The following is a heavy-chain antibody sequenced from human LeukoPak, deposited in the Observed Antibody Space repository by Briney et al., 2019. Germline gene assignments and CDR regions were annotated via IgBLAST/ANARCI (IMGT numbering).Heavy chain of an antibody. CDR2: IYYSGST. D-gene: IGHD3-22*01. CDR3: ARGVNYYDSSGYYAYYFDY. CDR1: GGSISSYY. V-gene: IGHV4-59*01. J-gene: IGHJ4*02. Sequence: SETLSLTCTVPGGSISSYYWSWIRQPPGKGLEWIGYIYYSGSTNYNPSLKSRVTISVDTSKNQFSLKLSSVTAADTAVYYCARGVNYYDSSGYYAYYFDYWGQGTLVTVSS.